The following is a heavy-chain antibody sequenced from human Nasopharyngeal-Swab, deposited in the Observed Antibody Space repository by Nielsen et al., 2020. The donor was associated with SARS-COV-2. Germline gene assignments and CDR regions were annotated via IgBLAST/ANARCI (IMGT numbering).Heavy chain of an antibody. CDR3: ARDRVSSGWYWGAFDI. V-gene: IGHV3-53*01. J-gene: IGHJ3*02. CDR1: GFTVSSNY. Sequence: GESLKISCAASGFTVSSNYMSWVRQAPGKGLEWVSVIYSGGSTYYADSVKGRFTISRDNSKNTLYLQMSSLRAEDTAVYYCARDRVSSGWYWGAFDIWGQGTMVTVSS. D-gene: IGHD6-19*01. CDR2: IYSGGST.